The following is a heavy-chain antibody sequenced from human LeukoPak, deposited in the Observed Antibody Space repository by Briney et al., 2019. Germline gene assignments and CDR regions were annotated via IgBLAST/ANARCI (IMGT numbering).Heavy chain of an antibody. D-gene: IGHD3-22*01. CDR3: AKAANSYDVDILDY. Sequence: GGSLRLSCAASGFTFSTYGMHWVRQTPGKGLEWVAVISYDGSHTYYGDSAKGRFTISRDNSKNTLYLQMSSLRPEDTAIYYCAKAANSYDVDILDYWGQGILVSVSS. V-gene: IGHV3-30*18. CDR1: GFTFSTYG. J-gene: IGHJ4*02. CDR2: ISYDGSHT.